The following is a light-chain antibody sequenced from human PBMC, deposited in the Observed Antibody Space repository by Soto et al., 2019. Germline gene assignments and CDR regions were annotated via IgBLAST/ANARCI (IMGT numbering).Light chain of an antibody. J-gene: IGKJ3*01. Sequence: DIVMTQSPLSLPVTPGEPASISCRSSQSLLHNNGYNYLDWYLQKPGQSPQLLIYLGSNRASGVPDMFSSSGSGTDFTLKISRVEAEDVGVYYCMQALKTQFTFGPGTKVEIK. CDR1: QSLLHNNGYNY. CDR2: LGS. CDR3: MQALKTQFT. V-gene: IGKV2-28*01.